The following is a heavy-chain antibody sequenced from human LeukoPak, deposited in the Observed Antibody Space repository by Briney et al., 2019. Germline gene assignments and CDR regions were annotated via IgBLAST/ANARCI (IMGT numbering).Heavy chain of an antibody. CDR1: GGSISSGGYS. CDR2: IYHSGST. J-gene: IGHJ4*02. Sequence: PSENLSLTCAVSGGSISSGGYSWSWIRQPPGKGLEWIGYIYHSGSTYYNPSLKSRVTISVDRSKNQFSLKLSSVTATDTAVYYCARAPMYSGSYYAFDYWGQGTLVTVSS. V-gene: IGHV4-30-2*01. D-gene: IGHD1-26*01. CDR3: ARAPMYSGSYYAFDY.